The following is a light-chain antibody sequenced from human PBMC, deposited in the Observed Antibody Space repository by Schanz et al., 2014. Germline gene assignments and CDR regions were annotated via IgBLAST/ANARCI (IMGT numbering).Light chain of an antibody. Sequence: QSALTQPASVSGSPGQSITISCTGTRSDVGGYNYVSWYQQHPGKAPKLIIYDVSNRPSGVYNRFSGSKSGNTASLTISGLQAEDEADYYCCSYAVVTSVIFGGGTKLTVL. CDR3: CSYAVVTSVI. J-gene: IGLJ2*01. V-gene: IGLV2-14*01. CDR1: RSDVGGYNY. CDR2: DVS.